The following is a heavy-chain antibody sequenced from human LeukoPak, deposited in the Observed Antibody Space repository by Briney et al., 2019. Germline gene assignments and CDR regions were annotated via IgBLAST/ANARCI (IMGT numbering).Heavy chain of an antibody. CDR3: ARDPSSGWYLKGWFDP. CDR2: ISSSSNI. D-gene: IGHD6-19*01. CDR1: GFTFSSYS. V-gene: IGHV3-21*01. J-gene: IGHJ5*02. Sequence: GGSLRLSCAASGFTFSSYSMNWVRQAPGKVLEWLSSISSSSNIYYADSVKGRFTISRDNAKNSLYLQMNSLRAEDTAVYYCARDPSSGWYLKGWFDPWGQGTLVTVSS.